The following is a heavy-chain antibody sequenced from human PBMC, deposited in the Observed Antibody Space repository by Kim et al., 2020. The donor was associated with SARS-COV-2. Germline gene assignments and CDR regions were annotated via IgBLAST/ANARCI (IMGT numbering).Heavy chain of an antibody. V-gene: IGHV1-2*06. CDR1: GYTFTGYY. J-gene: IGHJ6*02. D-gene: IGHD3-3*01. Sequence: ASVKVSCKASGYTFTGYYMHWVRQAPGQGLEWMGRINPNSGGTNYAQKFQGRVTMTRDTSISTAYMELSRLRSDDTAVYYCASHGGTIFGVVKGYYYYGMDVWGQGTTVTVSS. CDR2: INPNSGGT. CDR3: ASHGGTIFGVVKGYYYYGMDV.